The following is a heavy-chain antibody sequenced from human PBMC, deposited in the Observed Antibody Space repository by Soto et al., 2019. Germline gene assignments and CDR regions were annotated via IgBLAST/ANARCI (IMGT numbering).Heavy chain of an antibody. J-gene: IGHJ5*02. CDR1: GGSISSSNW. Sequence: TSETLSLTCAVSGGSISSSNWWSWVRQPPGKGLEWIGEIYHSGSTNHNPSLKSRVTISVDKSKNQFSLKLSSVTAADTAVYYCARALGWLLVAWFDPWGQGTLVTVSS. V-gene: IGHV4-4*02. D-gene: IGHD3-22*01. CDR3: ARALGWLLVAWFDP. CDR2: IYHSGST.